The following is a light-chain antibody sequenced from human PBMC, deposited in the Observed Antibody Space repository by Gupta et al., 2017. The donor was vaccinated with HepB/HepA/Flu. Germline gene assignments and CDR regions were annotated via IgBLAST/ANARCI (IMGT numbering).Light chain of an antibody. J-gene: IGLJ2*01. CDR3: SSYTSSSTLGV. CDR1: SRYVGGYNY. Sequence: SALTQPASVSGSPGPSIPIPCTGTSRYVGGYNYVSWYQQHPGKAPKLMIYDVSNRPSGVANRFSGSKYGNTAALTITGLQAEEEADYYCSSYTSSSTLGVFGGGTKLTVL. CDR2: DVS. V-gene: IGLV2-14*01.